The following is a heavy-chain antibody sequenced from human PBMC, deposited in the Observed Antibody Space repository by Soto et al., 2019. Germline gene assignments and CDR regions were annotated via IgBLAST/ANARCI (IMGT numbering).Heavy chain of an antibody. J-gene: IGHJ6*02. Sequence: QVQLVQSGAEVKKPGSSVKVSCKASGGTFSSYAISWVRQAPGQGLEWTGGIIPIFGTANYAQKFQGRVTITADESTSTAYMELSSLRSEDTAVYYCATGYSYGYDSYYYYGMDVWGQGTTVTVSS. CDR1: GGTFSSYA. V-gene: IGHV1-69*01. CDR2: IIPIFGTA. CDR3: ATGYSYGYDSYYYYGMDV. D-gene: IGHD5-18*01.